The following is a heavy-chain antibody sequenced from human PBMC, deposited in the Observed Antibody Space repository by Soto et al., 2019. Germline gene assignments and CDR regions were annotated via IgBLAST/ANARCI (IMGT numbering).Heavy chain of an antibody. CDR2: ISGSGGST. CDR3: AKVPGVYITEEYYFDY. D-gene: IGHD2-8*01. Sequence: PGGSLRLSCAASGFTFSSYAMSWVRQAPGKGLEWVSAISGSGGSTYYADSVKGRFTISRDNSKNTLYLQMNSLRAEDTAVYYCAKVPGVYITEEYYFDYWGQGTLVTVSS. J-gene: IGHJ4*02. CDR1: GFTFSSYA. V-gene: IGHV3-23*01.